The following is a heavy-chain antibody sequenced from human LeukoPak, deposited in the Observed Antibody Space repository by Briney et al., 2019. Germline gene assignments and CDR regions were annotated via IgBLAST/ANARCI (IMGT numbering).Heavy chain of an antibody. CDR3: ARDSVTREMATRYDY. CDR1: GDSISNYY. D-gene: IGHD5-24*01. J-gene: IGHJ4*02. Sequence: SETLSLTCTVSGDSISNYYWSWIRQPPGKGLEWIGYIYYSGSTNYNPSLKSRVTISVDTSKNQFSLKLSSVTAADTAVYYCARDSVTREMATRYDYWGQGTLVTVSS. V-gene: IGHV4-59*01. CDR2: IYYSGST.